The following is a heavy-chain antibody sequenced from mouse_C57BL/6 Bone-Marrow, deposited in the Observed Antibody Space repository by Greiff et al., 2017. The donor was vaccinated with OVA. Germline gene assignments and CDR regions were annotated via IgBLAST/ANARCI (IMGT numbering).Heavy chain of an antibody. D-gene: IGHD2-3*01. CDR1: GFTFRSYG. CDR2: ISSGGSYT. J-gene: IGHJ2*01. Sequence: VQLKQSGGDLVKPGGSLKLSCAASGFTFRSYGLSWVRQTPDKRLEWVATISSGGSYTYYPDSVKGRFTISRDNAKNTLYLQMSSLKSEDTAMYYCARNRWLLRFDYWGQGTTLTVSS. CDR3: ARNRWLLRFDY. V-gene: IGHV5-6*01.